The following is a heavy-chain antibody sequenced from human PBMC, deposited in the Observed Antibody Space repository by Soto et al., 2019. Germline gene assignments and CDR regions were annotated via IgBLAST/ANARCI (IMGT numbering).Heavy chain of an antibody. CDR3: ARSDSRYYYYMDV. Sequence: QVQLQESGPGLVKPSETLSLTCTVSGGSISTYDWSWIRQPPGKGLEWIGYIYYSGSTNYNPSFKSRVTISVDTSKNQFSLKLSSVTAADTAVYYCARSDSRYYYYMDVWGKGTTVIVSS. CDR1: GGSISTYD. J-gene: IGHJ6*03. V-gene: IGHV4-59*01. CDR2: IYYSGST. D-gene: IGHD3-3*01.